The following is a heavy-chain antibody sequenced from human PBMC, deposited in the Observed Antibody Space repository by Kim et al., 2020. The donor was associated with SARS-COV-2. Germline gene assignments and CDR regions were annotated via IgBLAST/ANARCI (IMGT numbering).Heavy chain of an antibody. CDR1: GDSVSSNSAA. CDR2: TYYRSKWYN. J-gene: IGHJ6*04. D-gene: IGHD6-19*01. CDR3: ARDLKEAGHYYYYGMDV. V-gene: IGHV6-1*01. Sequence: SQTLSLTCAISGDSVSSNSAAWNWIRQSPSRGLEWLGRTYYRSKWYNDYAVSVKSRITINPDTSKNQFSLQLNSVTPEDTAVYYCARDLKEAGHYYYYGMDVGGKGTTVTVPS.